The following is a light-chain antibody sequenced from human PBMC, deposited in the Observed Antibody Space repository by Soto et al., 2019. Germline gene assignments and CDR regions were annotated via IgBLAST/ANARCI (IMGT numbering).Light chain of an antibody. Sequence: EIVMTQSPATLSVAPGERVTLSCRASQGVSRKLAWYQHKSGQAPRLLIYSASRRATGIPDRFTGSGSGTDFTLTINRVEPEDFATYYCQQANTFPLTFGGGTKVDIK. CDR3: QQANTFPLT. J-gene: IGKJ4*01. CDR2: SAS. V-gene: IGKV3D-15*01. CDR1: QGVSRK.